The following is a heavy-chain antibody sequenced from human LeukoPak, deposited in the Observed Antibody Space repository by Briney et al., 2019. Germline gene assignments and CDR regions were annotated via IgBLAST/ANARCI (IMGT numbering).Heavy chain of an antibody. Sequence: SETLSLTCAVYGGSFSGYYWSWIRQPPGKGLEWIGEINHSGSTNYNPSLKSRVTISVGTSKNQFSLKLSSVTAADTAVYYCARVKGYNWNYVGTYYYYMDVWGKGTTVTVSS. CDR3: ARVKGYNWNYVGTYYYYMDV. CDR2: INHSGST. D-gene: IGHD1-7*01. CDR1: GGSFSGYY. V-gene: IGHV4-34*01. J-gene: IGHJ6*03.